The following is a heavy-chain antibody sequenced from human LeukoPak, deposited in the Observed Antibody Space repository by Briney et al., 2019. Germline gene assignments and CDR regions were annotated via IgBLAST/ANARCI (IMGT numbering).Heavy chain of an antibody. CDR1: GFTFSSYS. CDR2: ISSSSSYI. V-gene: IGHV3-21*01. CDR3: ARDAGGGNSGSDFGY. J-gene: IGHJ4*02. Sequence: GGSLRLSCAASGFTFSSYSMNWVRQAPGKGLEWVSSISSSSSYIYYADSVKGRFTISRDNAKNSLYLQMNSLRAEDTAVYYCARDAGGGNSGSDFGYWGQGTLVTVSS. D-gene: IGHD4-23*01.